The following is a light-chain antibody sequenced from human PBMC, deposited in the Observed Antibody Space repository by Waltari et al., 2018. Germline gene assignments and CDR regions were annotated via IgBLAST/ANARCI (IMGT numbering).Light chain of an antibody. CDR3: ISFTNTKTLV. CDR2: EVS. V-gene: IGLV2-14*01. CDR1: SSDVGGFNY. Sequence: QSALTQPASVSGSPGQSITIPCTGTSSDVGGFNYASWYQQHPGKAPKLIIYEVSNRPSGISPRFSGSKSGNTASLTISGLQAEDEADYYCISFTNTKTLVFGGGTKLTVL. J-gene: IGLJ2*01.